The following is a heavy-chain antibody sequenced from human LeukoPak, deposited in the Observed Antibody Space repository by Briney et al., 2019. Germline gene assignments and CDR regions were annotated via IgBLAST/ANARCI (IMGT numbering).Heavy chain of an antibody. CDR1: GYTFTSYD. CDR2: MSPNSGYT. D-gene: IGHD2-21*02. V-gene: IGHV1-8*01. CDR3: ANSPPPYCGGDCPNWFDP. Sequence: ASVKVSCKASGYTFTSYDFNWVRQATGQRPEWMGWMSPNSGYTGYAQKFQDRVTMTRNTSISTAYMELSSLRSDDPAVYYCANSPPPYCGGDCPNWFDPWGQGTLVTVSS. J-gene: IGHJ5*02.